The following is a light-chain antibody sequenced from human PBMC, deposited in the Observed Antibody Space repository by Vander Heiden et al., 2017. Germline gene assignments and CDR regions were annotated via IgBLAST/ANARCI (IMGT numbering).Light chain of an antibody. CDR3: QSADSSGTSV. Sequence: SYELTQPPSASASLGQTPRITCPGDALPKQYAYWYQQKPGQAPVLVIYKDSERPSGIPERFSGSSSGTTVTLTISGVQAEDEADYYCQSADSSGTSVFGTGTKVTVL. CDR1: ALPKQY. V-gene: IGLV3-25*03. J-gene: IGLJ1*01. CDR2: KDS.